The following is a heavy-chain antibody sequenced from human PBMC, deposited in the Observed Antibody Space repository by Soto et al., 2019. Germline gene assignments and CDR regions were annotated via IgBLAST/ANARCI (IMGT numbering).Heavy chain of an antibody. V-gene: IGHV4-39*01. CDR2: VDYRGST. J-gene: IGHJ6*02. D-gene: IGHD2-8*01. CDR1: GGSFSSGSYY. Sequence: QLQLQESGPGLVKPSETLSLTCTVSGGSFSSGSYYWGWVRQPPGKGLEWIGSVDYRGSTYYTPSLKSRLTMSVDTSKNQFSLNLRSVTAADTAVYYCAGRSGMRVSGASYDICYGVDVWGRGTTVIVSS. CDR3: AGRSGMRVSGASYDICYGVDV.